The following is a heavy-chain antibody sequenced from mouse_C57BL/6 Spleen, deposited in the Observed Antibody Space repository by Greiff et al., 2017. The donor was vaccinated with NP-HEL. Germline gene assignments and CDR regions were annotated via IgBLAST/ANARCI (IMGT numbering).Heavy chain of an antibody. D-gene: IGHD3-2*02. CDR1: GYTFTSYD. Sequence: QVQLKQSGPELVKPGASVKLSCKASGYTFTSYDINWVKQRPGQGLEWIGWIYPRDGSTKYNEKFKGKATLTVDTSSSTAYMELHSLTSEDSAVYCCAKEGRDSSGPWFAYWGQGTLVTVSA. CDR2: IYPRDGST. V-gene: IGHV1-85*01. J-gene: IGHJ3*01. CDR3: AKEGRDSSGPWFAY.